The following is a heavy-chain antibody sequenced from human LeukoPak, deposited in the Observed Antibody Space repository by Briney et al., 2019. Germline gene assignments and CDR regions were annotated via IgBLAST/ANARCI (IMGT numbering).Heavy chain of an antibody. CDR2: IRSNGDTA. V-gene: IGHV3-23*01. CDR3: AKGQELDDGVFDS. J-gene: IGHJ4*02. D-gene: IGHD1-1*01. CDR1: GFTFSRIA. Sequence: GGSLRLSCAASGFTFSRIAMTWVRQAPGKGLEWGSTIRSNGDTAYNADSVRGRFAISRDNSKNALFLQMNSLRVEDTAIYYCAKGQELDDGVFDSWGQGTLVTVSS.